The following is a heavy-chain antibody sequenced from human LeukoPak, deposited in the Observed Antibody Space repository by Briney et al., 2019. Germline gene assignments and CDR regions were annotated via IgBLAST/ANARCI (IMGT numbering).Heavy chain of an antibody. V-gene: IGHV4-34*01. CDR3: ARGERFIAAAGPPDY. D-gene: IGHD6-13*01. Sequence: SETLSLTCVVYGGSFSDSYWTWIRQPPGKGLEWIGEISHRGVTNYNPSLKSRVTISVDTSKNQFSLKLSSVTAADTAVYYCARGERFIAAAGPPDYWGQGTLVTVSS. CDR2: ISHRGVT. CDR1: GGSFSDSY. J-gene: IGHJ4*02.